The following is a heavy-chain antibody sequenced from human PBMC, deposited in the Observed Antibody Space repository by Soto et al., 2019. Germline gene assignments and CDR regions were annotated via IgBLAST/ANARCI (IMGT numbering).Heavy chain of an antibody. CDR1: GYTFTSYD. J-gene: IGHJ6*02. V-gene: IGHV1-8*01. CDR3: ARGLDRITMIVVDFGYYYGMDV. Sequence: ASVKVSCKASGYTFTSYDINRVRQATGQGLEWMGWMNPNSGNTGYAQKFQGRVTMTRNTSISTAYMELSSLRSEDTAVYYCARGLDRITMIVVDFGYYYGMDVWGQGTTVTVSS. CDR2: MNPNSGNT. D-gene: IGHD3-22*01.